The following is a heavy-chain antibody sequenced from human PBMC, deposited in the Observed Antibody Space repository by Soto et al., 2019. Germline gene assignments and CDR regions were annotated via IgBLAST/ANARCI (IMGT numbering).Heavy chain of an antibody. CDR3: ARDQSSYDYIWGSYRYDAFDI. V-gene: IGHV3-66*01. CDR1: GFTVSSNY. J-gene: IGHJ3*02. D-gene: IGHD3-16*02. CDR2: IYSGGST. Sequence: EVQLVESGGGLVQPGGSLRLSCAASGFTVSSNYMSWVRQAPGKGLEWVSVIYSGGSTYYADSVKGRFTISRDNSKNTLYLQMNSLRAEDTAVYYCARDQSSYDYIWGSYRYDAFDIWGQGKMVTVSS.